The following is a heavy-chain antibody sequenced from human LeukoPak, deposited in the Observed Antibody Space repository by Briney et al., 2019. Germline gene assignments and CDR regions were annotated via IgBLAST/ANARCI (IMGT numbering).Heavy chain of an antibody. J-gene: IGHJ4*02. Sequence: GGSLRLSCAASGFTFSSYSMNWVRQAPGKGLEWVSSISSSSSYIYYADSVKGRFTISRDNAKNSLYLQMNSLRAEDTAVYYCARDRKNYYDSSGYFGRWGQGTLVTVSS. D-gene: IGHD3-22*01. CDR3: ARDRKNYYDSSGYFGR. V-gene: IGHV3-21*01. CDR2: ISSSSSYI. CDR1: GFTFSSYS.